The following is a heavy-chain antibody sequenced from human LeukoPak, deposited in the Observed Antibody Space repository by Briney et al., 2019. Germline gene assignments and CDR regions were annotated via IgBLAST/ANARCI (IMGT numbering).Heavy chain of an antibody. V-gene: IGHV4-61*02. Sequence: SQTLSLTCTVSAGSISSGSYYWSWIRQPAGRGLEWIGRIYTGGDTNYNPPLKSRVTISVDTSKNQFSLKLNSVTAADTAVYYCATGSSNLKHNWFDPWGQGTLVTVSS. CDR1: AGSISSGSYY. D-gene: IGHD2-2*01. CDR2: IYTGGDT. CDR3: ATGSSNLKHNWFDP. J-gene: IGHJ5*02.